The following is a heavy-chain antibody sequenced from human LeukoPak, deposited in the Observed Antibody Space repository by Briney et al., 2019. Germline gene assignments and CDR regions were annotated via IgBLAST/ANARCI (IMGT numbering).Heavy chain of an antibody. CDR3: ARERSLWAGYYYYMDV. CDR1: GFTFSSYS. Sequence: GWSLRLSCAASGFTFSSYSMNWVRQAPGKGLEWVSYISSSSTIYYADSVKGRFTISRDNAKNSLYLQMNSLRAEDTAVYYCARERSLWAGYYYYMDVWGKGTTVTVSS. V-gene: IGHV3-48*04. CDR2: ISSSSTI. D-gene: IGHD3-16*02. J-gene: IGHJ6*03.